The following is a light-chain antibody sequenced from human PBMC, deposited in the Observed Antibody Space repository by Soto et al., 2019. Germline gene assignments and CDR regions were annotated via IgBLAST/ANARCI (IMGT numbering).Light chain of an antibody. CDR2: GAS. J-gene: IGKJ1*01. V-gene: IGKV3-20*01. Sequence: IVLTQSPGTLSLSPGERATLSCRAGQSASSRYLAWYQLKPGQAPRVLIYGASSRATGIPDRFSGSGSGTDFTLTISRLEPEDFAVYYCLQYGSSPWTFGQGTKVEIK. CDR1: QSASSRY. CDR3: LQYGSSPWT.